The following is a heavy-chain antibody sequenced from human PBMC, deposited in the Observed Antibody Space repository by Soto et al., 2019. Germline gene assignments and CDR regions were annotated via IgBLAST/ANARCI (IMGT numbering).Heavy chain of an antibody. CDR2: ISYDGSNK. V-gene: IGHV3-30-3*01. CDR1: GFTFSSYA. J-gene: IGHJ5*02. Sequence: GGSLRLSCAASGFTFSSYAMHWVRQAPGKGLEWVAVISYDGSNKYYADSVKGRFTISRDNAKNSLYLQMNSLRDEDTAVYYCARIHGDWFDPWGQGTLVTVSS. CDR3: ARIHGDWFDP. D-gene: IGHD3-10*01.